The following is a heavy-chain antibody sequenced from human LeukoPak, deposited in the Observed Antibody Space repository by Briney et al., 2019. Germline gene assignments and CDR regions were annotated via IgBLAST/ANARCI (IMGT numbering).Heavy chain of an antibody. Sequence: QPGGSLRLSCAASGFTFSIYGMGWVRQAPGKGLEWVSSISDNGGNTYYADSAKGRFTISRDNSKNTVYLQMNSLRAEDTAVYYCAKDRGTAVTTLNYWGQGTLVTVSS. J-gene: IGHJ4*02. D-gene: IGHD4-17*01. CDR3: AKDRGTAVTTLNY. CDR2: ISDNGGNT. CDR1: GFTFSIYG. V-gene: IGHV3-23*01.